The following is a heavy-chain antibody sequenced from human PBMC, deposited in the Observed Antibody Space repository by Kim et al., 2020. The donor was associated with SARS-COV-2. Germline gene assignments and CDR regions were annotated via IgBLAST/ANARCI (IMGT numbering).Heavy chain of an antibody. CDR1: GGSISSGGYY. D-gene: IGHD3-22*01. CDR3: ARDRYYYDSSGYYAFDY. CDR2: IDDSGRT. V-gene: IGHV4-31*03. J-gene: IGHJ4*02. Sequence: SETLSLTCTVSGGSISSGGYYWSWIRQHPGKGREGIGYIDDSGRTYYNPALKRRVTISVDTSKNQFSLKLSSVTAADTAVYYCARDRYYYDSSGYYAFDYWGQGTLVTVSS.